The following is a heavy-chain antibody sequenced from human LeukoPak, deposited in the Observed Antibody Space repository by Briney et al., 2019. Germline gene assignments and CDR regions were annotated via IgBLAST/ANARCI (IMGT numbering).Heavy chain of an antibody. J-gene: IGHJ3*02. CDR2: ISGSGGST. CDR1: GFTFSSYA. V-gene: IGHV3-23*01. D-gene: IGHD3-10*01. CDR3: AKNFQITMVRGVIITDAFDI. Sequence: GGSLRLSCAASGFTFSSYAMSWVRQAPGKGLEWVSAISGSGGSTYYADSVKGRFTISRDNSKNTLYLQMNSLRAEDTAVYYCAKNFQITMVRGVIITDAFDIWGQGTMVTVSS.